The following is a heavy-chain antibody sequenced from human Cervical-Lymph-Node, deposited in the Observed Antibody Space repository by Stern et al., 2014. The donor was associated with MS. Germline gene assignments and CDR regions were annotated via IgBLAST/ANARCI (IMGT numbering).Heavy chain of an antibody. Sequence: QVQLVQSGAEVKEPGASVKVSCKASGYTFSDYYLHWVRQAPGQGLEWLGRFSPKSGCTNFAQKFQGRVTMTSDTSIATAYMELTRLRSDDTAVYYCARRVAAAGTHYYGLFGHWGQGTLVTVSS. D-gene: IGHD6-13*01. J-gene: IGHJ4*02. V-gene: IGHV1-2*02. CDR1: GYTFSDYY. CDR2: FSPKSGCT. CDR3: ARRVAAAGTHYYGLFGH.